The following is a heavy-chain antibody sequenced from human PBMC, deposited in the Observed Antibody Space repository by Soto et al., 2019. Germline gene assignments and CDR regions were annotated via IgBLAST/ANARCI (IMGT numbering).Heavy chain of an antibody. Sequence: GESLKISCAASGFTFSSYAMSWVRQAPGKGLEWVSAISGSGGSTYYADSVKGRFTISRDNSKNTLYLQMNSLRAEDTAVYYCAKHLGLGTAYYFDYWGQGTLVTVSS. V-gene: IGHV3-23*01. D-gene: IGHD7-27*01. CDR2: ISGSGGST. CDR3: AKHLGLGTAYYFDY. J-gene: IGHJ4*02. CDR1: GFTFSSYA.